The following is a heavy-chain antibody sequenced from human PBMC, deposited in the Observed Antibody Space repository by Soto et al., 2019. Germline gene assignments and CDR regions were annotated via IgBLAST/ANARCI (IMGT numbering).Heavy chain of an antibody. CDR2: VNGGDGNT. Sequence: ASVKVSCTASGYTFTTHVMHWVRQAPGQRLEWMGWVNGGDGNTKYSQKFQDRVTITRDTSATTAYMELSRLRSEDKAVYYCARDSGIRGPSGDLDYWGQGTLVTVSS. D-gene: IGHD1-20*01. V-gene: IGHV1-3*01. CDR1: GYTFTTHV. J-gene: IGHJ4*02. CDR3: ARDSGIRGPSGDLDY.